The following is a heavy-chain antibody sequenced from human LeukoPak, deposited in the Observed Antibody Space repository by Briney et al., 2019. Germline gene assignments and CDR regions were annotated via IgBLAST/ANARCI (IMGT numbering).Heavy chain of an antibody. CDR2: INHSGST. CDR3: ARASYYDYVWGSYRQTYYYYGMDV. CDR1: GGSFSGYY. D-gene: IGHD3-16*02. J-gene: IGHJ6*04. Sequence: SETLSLTCAVYGGSFSGYYWSWIRRPPGKGLEWIGEINHSGSTNYNPSLKSRVTISVDTSKNQFSLKLSSVTAADTAVYYCARASYYDYVWGSYRQTYYYYGMDVWGKGTTVTVSS. V-gene: IGHV4-34*01.